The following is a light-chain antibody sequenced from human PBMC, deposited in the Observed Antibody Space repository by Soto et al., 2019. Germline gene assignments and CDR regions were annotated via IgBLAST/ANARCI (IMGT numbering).Light chain of an antibody. CDR2: GAS. CDR3: QQYDSPWT. Sequence: EIVLTQSPGTLSLSPGERATLSCRASQSVSNNYLAWYQQKPGQAPRLLIYGASNRATGIPDRFSGSGSGTDFTLTISRLEPEDFAVYYCQQYDSPWTFGQGTKVDIK. V-gene: IGKV3-20*01. J-gene: IGKJ1*01. CDR1: QSVSNNY.